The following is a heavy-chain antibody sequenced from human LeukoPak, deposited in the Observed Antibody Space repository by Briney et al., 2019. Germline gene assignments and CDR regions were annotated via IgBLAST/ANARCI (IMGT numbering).Heavy chain of an antibody. Sequence: GGSLRLSCAASGFTFSTYWMHWVRQAPGKGLVGVSRINSDGSSTNYADSVEGRFTISRDNAKNTLYLQMDSLRVEDTAVYYCARDYYGYYFDYWGQGTLVTVSS. CDR2: INSDGSST. CDR1: GFTFSTYW. V-gene: IGHV3-74*01. J-gene: IGHJ4*02. CDR3: ARDYYGYYFDY. D-gene: IGHD1-26*01.